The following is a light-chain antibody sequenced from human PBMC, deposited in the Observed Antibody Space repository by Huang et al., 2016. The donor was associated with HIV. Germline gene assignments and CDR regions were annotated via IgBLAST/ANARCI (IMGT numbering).Light chain of an antibody. CDR1: QSINNN. J-gene: IGKJ1*01. V-gene: IGKV3D-15*01. CDR2: GAS. CDR3: QHYNNWPPWT. Sequence: EIVMTQSPGTLSVSPGESAVLSCRASQSINNNLAWYQQTPGQAPRLLISGASARATGVPVRFRGSGSVTNFTLTISSLESEDVAVYYCQHYNNWPPWTFGQGTRVEVK.